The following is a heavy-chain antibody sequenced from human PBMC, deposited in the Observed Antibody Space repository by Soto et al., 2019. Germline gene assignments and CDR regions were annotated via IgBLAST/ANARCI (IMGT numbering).Heavy chain of an antibody. CDR2: IYWDDDK. V-gene: IGHV2-5*02. CDR1: GFSLTTRGVG. CDR3: AHIPNYYQDDWFDP. J-gene: IGHJ5*02. D-gene: IGHD3-10*01. Sequence: QITLKESGPTLVKPTQTLTLACTFSGFSLTTRGVGVGWIRQPPGKALECLALIYWDDDKRYSPSLQSRLSITKDTSKNQVVLTMTNVDPVDTATYYCAHIPNYYQDDWFDPWGHGTLVSVSS.